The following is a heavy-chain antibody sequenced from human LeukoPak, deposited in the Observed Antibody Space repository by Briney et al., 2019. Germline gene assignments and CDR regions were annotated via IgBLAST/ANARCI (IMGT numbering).Heavy chain of an antibody. CDR2: IYSGGST. J-gene: IGHJ3*02. CDR3: ARRFTTVVTPGAFDI. V-gene: IGHV3-53*04. CDR1: GFTVSSNY. Sequence: PGGSLRLSCAASGFTVSSNYMSWVRQAPGKGLEWVSVIYSGGSTYYADSVKGRFTISRHNSKNTLYLQMNSLRAEDTAVYYCARRFTTVVTPGAFDIWGQGTMVTVSS. D-gene: IGHD4-17*01.